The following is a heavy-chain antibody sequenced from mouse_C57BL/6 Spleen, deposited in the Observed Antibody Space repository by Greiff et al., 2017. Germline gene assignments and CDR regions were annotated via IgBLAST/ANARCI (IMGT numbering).Heavy chain of an antibody. D-gene: IGHD1-1*01. Sequence: QVQLQQPGAELVKPGASVKLSCKASGYTFTSYWMHWVKQRPGQGLEWIGMIHPNSGSTNYNEKFKSKATLTVEKSSSTAYMQLSSLTSEDSAVYYCARDYYGSSYEVAYWGQGTLVTVSA. CDR3: ARDYYGSSYEVAY. CDR1: GYTFTSYW. J-gene: IGHJ3*01. CDR2: IHPNSGST. V-gene: IGHV1-64*01.